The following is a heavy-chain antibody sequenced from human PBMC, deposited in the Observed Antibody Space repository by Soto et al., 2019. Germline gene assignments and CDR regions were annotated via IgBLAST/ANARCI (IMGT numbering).Heavy chain of an antibody. CDR3: ARDLELGGSNIVVVPAAILGY. D-gene: IGHD2-2*01. Sequence: ASVKVSCKASGGTFSSYAISWVRQAPGQGLEWMGGIIPIFGTANYAQKFQGRVTITADESTSTAYMELSSLRSEDTAVYYCARDLELGGSNIVVVPAAILGYWGQGTLVTVSS. J-gene: IGHJ4*02. CDR2: IIPIFGTA. CDR1: GGTFSSYA. V-gene: IGHV1-69*13.